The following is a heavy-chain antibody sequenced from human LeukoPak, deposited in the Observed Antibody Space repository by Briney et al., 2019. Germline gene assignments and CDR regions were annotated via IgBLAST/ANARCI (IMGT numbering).Heavy chain of an antibody. V-gene: IGHV3-64*02. CDR3: ARDPGRAGTTEWYYFDS. CDR2: INTKGNRP. D-gene: IGHD3-3*01. Sequence: GGSLRLSCAASGFTFRNYVMNWVRQAPGKGLEYVSSINTKGNRPFYADSVKGRFTVSRDNSKNMVYLQMGSLRAEDMAVYYCARDPGRAGTTEWYYFDSWGQGTLVTVYS. CDR1: GFTFRNYV. J-gene: IGHJ4*02.